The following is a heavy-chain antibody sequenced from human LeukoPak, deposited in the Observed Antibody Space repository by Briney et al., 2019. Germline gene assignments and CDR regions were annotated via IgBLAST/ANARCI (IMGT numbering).Heavy chain of an antibody. CDR1: GFTVSNNY. D-gene: IGHD3-16*01. Sequence: GGSLRLSCAAFGFTVSNNYMSWVRQAPGKGLEWVSVIYSGIGTYYADSVKGRFTISRDNAKGSVYLQVNILRAEDTAVYYCSRGHYGPDYWGQGTLVTVSS. CDR3: SRGHYGPDY. J-gene: IGHJ4*02. V-gene: IGHV3-66*01. CDR2: IYSGIGT.